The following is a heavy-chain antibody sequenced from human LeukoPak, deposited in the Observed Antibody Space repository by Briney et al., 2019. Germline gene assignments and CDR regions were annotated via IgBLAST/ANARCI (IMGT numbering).Heavy chain of an antibody. V-gene: IGHV4-39*07. J-gene: IGHJ2*01. CDR3: ARYYDSSGYYFASFDL. CDR1: GGSITSSSYY. CDR2: IYHSGST. D-gene: IGHD3-22*01. Sequence: SETLSLTCTVSGGSITSSSYYWGWIRQPPGKGLEWIGSIYHSGSTYYNPSLKSRVTISVDTSKNQFSLKLSSVTAADTAVYYCARYYDSSGYYFASFDLWGRGTLVTVSS.